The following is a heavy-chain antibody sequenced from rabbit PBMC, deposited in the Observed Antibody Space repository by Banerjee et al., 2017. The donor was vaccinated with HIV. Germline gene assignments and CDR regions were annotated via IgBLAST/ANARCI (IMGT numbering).Heavy chain of an antibody. CDR2: ISTGGSA. CDR1: GFTISSSYY. J-gene: IGHJ4*01. Sequence: QSLEESGGGLVQPEGSLALTCKASGFTISSSYYMSWFRQAPGKGLEYIGAISTGGSAYYASWVNGRFTISKTSSTTVTLQMTSLTAADTATYFCARGYSGSFNLWGPGTLVTVS. D-gene: IGHD4-2*01. V-gene: IGHV1S40*01. CDR3: ARGYSGSFNL.